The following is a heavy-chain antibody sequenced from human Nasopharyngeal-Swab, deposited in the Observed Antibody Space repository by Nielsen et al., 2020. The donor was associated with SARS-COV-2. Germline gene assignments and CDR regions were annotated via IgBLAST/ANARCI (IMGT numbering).Heavy chain of an antibody. CDR3: ARHWSDPGNWFDP. Sequence: GGSLRLPCKGSGHSFTSYWISWVRQMPGKGLEWMGRIDPSDSYTNYSPSFQGHVTISADKSISTAYLQWSSLKASDTAMYYCARHWSDPGNWFDPWGQGTLVTVSS. J-gene: IGHJ5*02. CDR1: GHSFTSYW. CDR2: IDPSDSYT. V-gene: IGHV5-10-1*01.